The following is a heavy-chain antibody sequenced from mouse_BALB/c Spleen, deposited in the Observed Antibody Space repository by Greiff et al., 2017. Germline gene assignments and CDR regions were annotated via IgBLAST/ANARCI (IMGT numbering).Heavy chain of an antibody. Sequence: QVHVKQPGAELVRPGASVKLSCKASGYTFTSYWINWVKQRPGQGLEWIGNIYPSDSYTNYNQKFKDKATLTVDKSSSTAYMQLSSPTSEDSAVYYCTRGGNYAMDYWGQGTSVTVSS. J-gene: IGHJ4*01. CDR1: GYTFTSYW. CDR3: TRGGNYAMDY. V-gene: IGHV1-69*02. CDR2: IYPSDSYT.